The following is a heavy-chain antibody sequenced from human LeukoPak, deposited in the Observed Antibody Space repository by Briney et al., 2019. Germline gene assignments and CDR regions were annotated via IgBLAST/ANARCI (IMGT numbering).Heavy chain of an antibody. J-gene: IGHJ4*02. CDR1: GFTFSSYA. D-gene: IGHD3-10*01. CDR2: ISGSGGST. CDR3: AKDGYYGSGSFDY. V-gene: IGHV3-23*01. Sequence: GGSLRLSCAASGFTFSSYAMSWVRQAPGKGLELVSAISGSGGSTYYADSVKGRFTISRDNSKNTLYLQMNSLRAEDTAVYYCAKDGYYGSGSFDYWGQGTLVTVSS.